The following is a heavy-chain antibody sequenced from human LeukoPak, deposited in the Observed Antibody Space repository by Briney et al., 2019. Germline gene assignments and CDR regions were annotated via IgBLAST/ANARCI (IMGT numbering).Heavy chain of an antibody. CDR3: AKDGGVYGTPYYMDV. D-gene: IGHD2-8*01. V-gene: IGHV3-21*01. J-gene: IGHJ6*03. Sequence: GGSLRLSCAASGFTFSSYNMNWVRQAPGKGLEWVSSISSSSDYIYYADSVKGRFTISRDNAKNSLYLQMNSLRAEDTAVYYCAKDGGVYGTPYYMDVWGKGTTVTVSS. CDR2: ISSSSDYI. CDR1: GFTFSSYN.